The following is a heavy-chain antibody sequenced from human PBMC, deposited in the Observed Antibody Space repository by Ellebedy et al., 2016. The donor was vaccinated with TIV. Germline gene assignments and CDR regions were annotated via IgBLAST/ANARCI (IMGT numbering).Heavy chain of an antibody. CDR2: ISYSGST. Sequence: MPSETLSLTCTVSGGSISPYYWSWIRQPPGKGLEWIGYISYSGSTNYNPSLKSRVTISVDTSKNQFSLKLSSVTAADTAVYYCARSGYSYGFSVFDYWGQGTLVTVSS. J-gene: IGHJ4*02. D-gene: IGHD5-18*01. CDR3: ARSGYSYGFSVFDY. V-gene: IGHV4-59*01. CDR1: GGSISPYY.